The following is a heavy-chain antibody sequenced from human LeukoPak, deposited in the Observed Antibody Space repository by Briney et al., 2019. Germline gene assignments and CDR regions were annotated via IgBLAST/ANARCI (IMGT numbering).Heavy chain of an antibody. D-gene: IGHD1-26*01. Sequence: ASVKVSCKASGYTFTSYYMHWARQAPGQGLEWMGIINPSGGSTSYAQKFQGRVTMTRDTSTSTVYMELSSLRSEDTAVYYCARARYDSGRWVSGNDYWGQGTLVTVSS. CDR3: ARARYDSGRWVSGNDY. V-gene: IGHV1-46*01. CDR1: GYTFTSYY. CDR2: INPSGGST. J-gene: IGHJ4*02.